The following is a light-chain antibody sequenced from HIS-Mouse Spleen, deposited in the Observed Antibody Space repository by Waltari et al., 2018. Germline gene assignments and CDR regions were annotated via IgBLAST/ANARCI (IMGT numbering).Light chain of an antibody. J-gene: IGLJ1*01. CDR1: SSDVGTYNL. Sequence: QYALTQPASVSGSPGQSITISCTGTSSDVGTYNLVPWYQQHPGKAPKLMIYEGSKRPSGVSNRFSGSKSGNTASLTISGLQAEDEADYYCCSYAGSSTLAYVFGTGTKVTVL. V-gene: IGLV2-23*03. CDR2: EGS. CDR3: CSYAGSSTLAYV.